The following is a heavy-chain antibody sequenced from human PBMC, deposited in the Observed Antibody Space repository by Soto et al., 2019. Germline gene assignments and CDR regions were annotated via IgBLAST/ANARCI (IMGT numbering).Heavy chain of an antibody. Sequence: SETLSLTCTVSGGSISSYYWSWIRQPPGKGQEWIGYIYYSGSTNYNPSLKSRVTISVDTSKNQFSLKLSSVTAADSAVYFFARLEGLATISYYFDFWGQGAQVTVSS. CDR2: IYYSGST. J-gene: IGHJ4*02. CDR1: GGSISSYY. D-gene: IGHD3-9*01. CDR3: ARLEGLATISYYFDF. V-gene: IGHV4-59*08.